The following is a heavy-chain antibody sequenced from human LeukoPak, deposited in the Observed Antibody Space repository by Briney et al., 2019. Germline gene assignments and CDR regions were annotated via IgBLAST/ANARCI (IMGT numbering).Heavy chain of an antibody. D-gene: IGHD1-26*01. CDR2: IIPIFGTA. CDR1: GGTFSSYA. CDR3: ARGVFAAELPDAFDI. V-gene: IGHV1-69*13. J-gene: IGHJ3*02. Sequence: SVKVSCKASGGTFSSYAISWVRQAPGRGLEWMGGIIPIFGTANYAQKFQGRVTITADESTSTAYMELSSLRSEDTAVYYCARGVFAAELPDAFDIWGQGTMVTVSS.